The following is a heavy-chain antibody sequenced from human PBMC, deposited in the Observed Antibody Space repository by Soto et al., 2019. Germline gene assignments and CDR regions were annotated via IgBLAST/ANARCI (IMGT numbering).Heavy chain of an antibody. J-gene: IGHJ5*01. Sequence: QVQLQESGPGLVKPSQTLSLTCNVSGVSISRXDXAXXWIRQSPGKGLEWLGYIYIRETTHYNPSLKGRIRISRDTSTNQLFLSLRSVTAADTAVYYCXXXXVCRGARCFAFDSWGQGGLVIVS. CDR3: XXXXVCRGARCFAFDS. CDR2: IYIRETT. CDR1: GVSISRXDXA. D-gene: IGHD6-6*01. V-gene: IGHV4-30-4*01.